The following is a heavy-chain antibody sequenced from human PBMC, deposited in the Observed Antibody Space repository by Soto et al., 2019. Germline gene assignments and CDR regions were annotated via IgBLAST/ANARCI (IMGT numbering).Heavy chain of an antibody. CDR2: ISGSGGST. V-gene: IGHV3-23*01. Sequence: PGGSLRLSCAASGFTFSSYAMSWVRQAPGKGLEWVSAISGSGGSTYYADSVKGRFTISRDNSKNTLYLQMNSLRAEDTAVYYCAKGGGDFWSGYYTWTLYYFDYWGQGTLVTVSS. J-gene: IGHJ4*02. CDR1: GFTFSSYA. D-gene: IGHD3-3*01. CDR3: AKGGGDFWSGYYTWTLYYFDY.